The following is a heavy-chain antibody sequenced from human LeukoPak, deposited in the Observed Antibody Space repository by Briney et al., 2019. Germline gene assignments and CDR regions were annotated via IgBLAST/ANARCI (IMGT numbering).Heavy chain of an antibody. D-gene: IGHD4-17*01. CDR3: GTHYGDYYYYYMDV. V-gene: IGHV1-69*06. CDR2: IMPIFGTA. J-gene: IGHJ6*03. Sequence: ASVKVSCKASGYTFTGYYMHWVRQAPGQGLEWMGGIMPIFGTANYAQKFQGRVTITADKSTSTAYMELSSLRSEDTAVYYCGTHYGDYYYYYMDVWGKGTTVTVSS. CDR1: GYTFTGYY.